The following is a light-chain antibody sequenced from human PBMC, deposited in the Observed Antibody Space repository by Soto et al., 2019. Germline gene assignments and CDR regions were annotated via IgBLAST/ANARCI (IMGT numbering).Light chain of an antibody. CDR3: QQYDNWPGT. V-gene: IGKV3-15*01. CDR1: QSVSSS. CDR2: GAS. J-gene: IGKJ1*01. Sequence: EIVMTQSPATLSMSPGERATLSCRASQSVSSSLAWYQQKPGQAPRLLLYGASTRATGVPARFSGSGSGTEFTPTISSLQSGDFAVYYCQQYDNWPGTFGQGTKVDIK.